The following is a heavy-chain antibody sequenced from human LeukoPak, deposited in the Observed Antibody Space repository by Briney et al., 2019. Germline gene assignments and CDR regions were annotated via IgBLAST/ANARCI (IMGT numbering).Heavy chain of an antibody. J-gene: IGHJ4*02. Sequence: ASVKVSCKASGGIHSRYAISWVRQAPGQGLDWMGRIIPIFGTAYFAQKSQGRATITTDESTSTAYMELSSLRSEDTAVYYCAREGYSYASYYWGQGTLVTVSS. V-gene: IGHV1-69*05. CDR1: GGIHSRYA. CDR2: IIPIFGTA. D-gene: IGHD5-18*01. CDR3: AREGYSYASYY.